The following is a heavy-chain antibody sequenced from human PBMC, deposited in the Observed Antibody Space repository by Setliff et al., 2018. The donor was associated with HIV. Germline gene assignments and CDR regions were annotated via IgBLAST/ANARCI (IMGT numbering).Heavy chain of an antibody. V-gene: IGHV3-30*03. CDR1: GFTFSGYG. D-gene: IGHD3-22*01. CDR2: ISYDGSNK. Sequence: GGSLRLSCAASGFTFSGYGMHWVRQAPGKGLEWGAVISYDGSNKYYADSVKGRFTISRDNSKNTLYLQMNSLRAEDTAVYYCARRLENYYDSSGYPDYWGQGTLVTVSS. J-gene: IGHJ4*02. CDR3: ARRLENYYDSSGYPDY.